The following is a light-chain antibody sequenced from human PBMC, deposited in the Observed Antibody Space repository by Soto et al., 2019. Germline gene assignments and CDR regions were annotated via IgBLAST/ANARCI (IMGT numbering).Light chain of an antibody. J-gene: IGLJ3*02. CDR2: RNN. Sequence: QSVLTQPPSASGTPGQRVTISCSGSSSNIGSNYVYWYQQLPGTAPKLLIYRNNQRPSGVPDRFSGSKSGTSASLAISGLRSEDEADYYCTSCDDSPNWVFGGGTKLTVL. CDR3: TSCDDSPNWV. V-gene: IGLV1-47*01. CDR1: SSNIGSNY.